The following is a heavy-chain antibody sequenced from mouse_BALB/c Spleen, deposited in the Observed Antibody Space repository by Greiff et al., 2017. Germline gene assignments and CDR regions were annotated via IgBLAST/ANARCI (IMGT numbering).Heavy chain of an antibody. CDR3: ARGGNYEAWFAY. Sequence: EVQGVESGGDLVKPGGSLKISCAASGFSFTSYGLSWVRPSPDKRLEWVATISSGCSYTYYPDSLKGRFTSSRDNAKNTLYLQMSSLKSEDTAMYYCARGGNYEAWFAYWGQGTLVTVSA. CDR1: GFSFTSYG. D-gene: IGHD2-1*01. V-gene: IGHV5-6*01. CDR2: ISSGCSYT. J-gene: IGHJ3*01.